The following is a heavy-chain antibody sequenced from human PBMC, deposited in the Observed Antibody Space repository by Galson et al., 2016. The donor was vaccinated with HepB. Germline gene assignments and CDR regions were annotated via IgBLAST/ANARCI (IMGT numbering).Heavy chain of an antibody. CDR3: AKGSDYYDSRCLNY. D-gene: IGHD3-22*01. CDR1: GFSFTNYA. CDR2: ISGSGATT. Sequence: SLRLSCAASGFSFTNYAMNWVRQAPGKGLEWVSSISGSGATTYYAGSVKGRFTISKDNSKNTLFLQINSLRADDTAVYFCAKGSDYYDSRCLNYWGQGTPVTVPS. J-gene: IGHJ4*02. V-gene: IGHV3-23*01.